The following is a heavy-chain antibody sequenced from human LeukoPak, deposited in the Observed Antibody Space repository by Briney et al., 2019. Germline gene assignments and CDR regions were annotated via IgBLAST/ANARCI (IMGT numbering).Heavy chain of an antibody. Sequence: SETLSLTCAVYGGSFSGYYWSWIRQPPGKGLEWIGEINHSGSTNYNPSLKSRVTISVDMSKNQFSLKLSSVTAADTAVYYCARGLRTASLFYWGQGTLVTVSS. J-gene: IGHJ4*02. CDR2: INHSGST. CDR1: GGSFSGYY. CDR3: ARGLRTASLFY. V-gene: IGHV4-34*01. D-gene: IGHD3-10*01.